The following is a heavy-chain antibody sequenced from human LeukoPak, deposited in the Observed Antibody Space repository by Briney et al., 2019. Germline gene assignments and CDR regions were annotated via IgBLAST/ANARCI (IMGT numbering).Heavy chain of an antibody. CDR1: GGTFSSYA. CDR3: ASLVVPAAITIFDY. V-gene: IGHV1-69*13. Sequence: ASVKVSCKASGGTFSSYAISWVRQAPGQGLEWMGGIIPIFGTANYAQKFQGRVTITADESTSTAYMELSSLRSEDTAVYYCASLVVPAAITIFDYWGQGTLVTVSS. CDR2: IIPIFGTA. D-gene: IGHD2-2*02. J-gene: IGHJ4*02.